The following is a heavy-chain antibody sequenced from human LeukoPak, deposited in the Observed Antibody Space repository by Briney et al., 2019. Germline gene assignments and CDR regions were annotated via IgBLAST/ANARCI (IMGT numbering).Heavy chain of an antibody. CDR1: GYTLTELS. Sequence: GASVKVSCKVSGYTLTELSMHWGRQAPGQGLEWMGWINTNTGNPTYAQGFTGRFVFSLATSVSTAYLQISSLKAQDTAVYYCGRGGYIEWELWWVYWGQGTLVTVSS. J-gene: IGHJ4*02. V-gene: IGHV7-4-1*02. CDR3: GRGGYIEWELWWVY. D-gene: IGHD1-26*01. CDR2: INTNTGNP.